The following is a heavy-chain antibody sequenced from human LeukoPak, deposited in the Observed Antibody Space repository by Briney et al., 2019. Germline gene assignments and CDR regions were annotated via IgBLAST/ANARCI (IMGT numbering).Heavy chain of an antibody. J-gene: IGHJ4*02. CDR3: ARVFRLAARRPGGYFDY. Sequence: SETLSLTCTVSGGSISSSSYYWGWIRQPPGTGLEWIGSIYYSGSTYYNPSLKSRVTISVDTSKNQFSLKLSSVTAADTAVYYCARVFRLAARRPGGYFDYWGQGTLVTVSS. CDR1: GGSISSSSYY. CDR2: IYYSGST. V-gene: IGHV4-39*01. D-gene: IGHD6-6*01.